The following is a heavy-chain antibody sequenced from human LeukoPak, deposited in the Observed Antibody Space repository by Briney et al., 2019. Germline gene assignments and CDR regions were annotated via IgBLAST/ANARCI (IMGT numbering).Heavy chain of an antibody. J-gene: IGHJ6*03. V-gene: IGHV4-34*01. CDR2: INHSGST. CDR1: GGSFSGYY. D-gene: IGHD2-15*01. CDR3: ARLRGVVAATRHYYYYMDV. Sequence: SETLSLTCAVYGGSFSGYYWSWIRQPPGKGLEWIGEINHSGSTNYNPSLKSRVTISVDTSKNQFSLKLSSVTAADTAVYYCARLRGVVAATRHYYYYMDVWGKGTTVTVSS.